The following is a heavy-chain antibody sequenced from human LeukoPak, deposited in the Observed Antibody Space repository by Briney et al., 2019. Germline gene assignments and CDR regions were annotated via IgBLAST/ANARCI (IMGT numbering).Heavy chain of an antibody. V-gene: IGHV3-30*04. D-gene: IGHD3-9*01. Sequence: GGSLRLSCAASGFTFSSYAMHWVRQAPGKGLEWVAVISYDGSNKYYADSVKGRFTISRDNSKNTLYLQMNSLRAEDTAVYYCVRSALTGEMDYWGQGTLVTVSS. CDR2: ISYDGSNK. CDR1: GFTFSSYA. CDR3: VRSALTGEMDY. J-gene: IGHJ4*02.